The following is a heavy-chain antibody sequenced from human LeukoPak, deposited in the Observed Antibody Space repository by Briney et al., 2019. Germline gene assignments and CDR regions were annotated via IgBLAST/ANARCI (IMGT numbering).Heavy chain of an antibody. V-gene: IGHV4-59*01. J-gene: IGHJ5*02. CDR1: GGSLTNYY. CDR2: IYYSGST. D-gene: IGHD1-1*01. Sequence: SETLSLTCTVSGGSLTNYYWSWIRQPPGKGLDWIGHIYYSGSTNYNPSLKSRVTISLDTSKNQFSLKVISVTAADTAVYYCARARTTGTTAHNWFDPWGQGTLVTVSS. CDR3: ARARTTGTTAHNWFDP.